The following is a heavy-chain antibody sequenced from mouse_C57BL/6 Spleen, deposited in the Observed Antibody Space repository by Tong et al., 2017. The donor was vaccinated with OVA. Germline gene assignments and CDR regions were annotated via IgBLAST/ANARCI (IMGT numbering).Heavy chain of an antibody. Sequence: VQLQESGPELVKPGASVKISCKASGYAFSSSWMNWVKQRPGKGLEWIGRIYPGDGDTNYNGKFKGKATLTADKSSSTAYMQLSSLTSEDSAVYFCAREGGSSVFDYWGQGTTLTVSS. CDR3: AREGGSSVFDY. CDR2: IYPGDGDT. D-gene: IGHD1-1*01. CDR1: GYAFSSSW. J-gene: IGHJ2*01. V-gene: IGHV1-82*01.